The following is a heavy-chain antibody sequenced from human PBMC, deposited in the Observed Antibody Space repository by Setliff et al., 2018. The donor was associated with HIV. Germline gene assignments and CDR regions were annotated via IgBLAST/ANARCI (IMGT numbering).Heavy chain of an antibody. CDR3: AKGVKFLDP. Sequence: PGGSLRLSCEVSGFTVSNNYMTWVRQAPGKGLEWVSALYGDGRTFYADSVQGRFTISRDDSNNILFLQMNSLLAEDTAVYYCAKGVKFLDPWGQGTLVTVS. J-gene: IGHJ5*02. CDR1: GFTVSNNY. CDR2: LYGDGRT. V-gene: IGHV3-53*01. D-gene: IGHD3-16*01.